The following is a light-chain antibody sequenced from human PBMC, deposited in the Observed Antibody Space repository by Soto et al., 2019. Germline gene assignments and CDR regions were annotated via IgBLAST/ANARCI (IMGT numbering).Light chain of an antibody. Sequence: EIQMSLSPSTLSASVGDRVTIGCRASQSISSWLAWYQQKPGKAPKLLIYKASSLESGVPSRFSGSGFGTEFTLTISGLQPEDSATYYCQQYERYSTFGQGTKVDIK. CDR1: QSISSW. CDR3: QQYERYST. V-gene: IGKV1-5*03. CDR2: KAS. J-gene: IGKJ1*01.